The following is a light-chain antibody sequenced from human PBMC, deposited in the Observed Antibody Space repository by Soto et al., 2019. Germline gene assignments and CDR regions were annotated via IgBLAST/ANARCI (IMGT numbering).Light chain of an antibody. CDR2: GAS. V-gene: IGKV3-15*01. CDR1: RSVSTN. Sequence: DIVVSVSPSTMYVSPDERATLSCRASRSVSTNLAWYQQKPGQAPRLLIYGASTRATGIPARFSGSGSGTEFTLTIISLQADEIAVCNSQQYLHWREFGQGTKVDI. CDR3: QQYLHWRE. J-gene: IGKJ1*01.